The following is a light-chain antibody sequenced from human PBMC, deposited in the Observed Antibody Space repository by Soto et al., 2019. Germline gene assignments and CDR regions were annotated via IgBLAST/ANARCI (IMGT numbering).Light chain of an antibody. Sequence: QSVLTQPASVSGSPGQSITISCTGTSSDVGSYNLVSWYQQHPGKAPKLMIYAGSKRPSGVSNRFSGSKSGNTASLTISGLQAEDEADYYCCSYAGSSTFWVFGGGTKLTVL. CDR1: SSDVGSYNL. V-gene: IGLV2-23*03. J-gene: IGLJ3*02. CDR2: AGS. CDR3: CSYAGSSTFWV.